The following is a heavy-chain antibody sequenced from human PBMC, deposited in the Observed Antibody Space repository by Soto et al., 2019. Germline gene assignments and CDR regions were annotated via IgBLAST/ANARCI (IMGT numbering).Heavy chain of an antibody. J-gene: IGHJ6*02. D-gene: IGHD2-2*01. CDR2: IYPGDSDT. V-gene: IGHV5-51*01. CDR3: ARQDNPAGYCSSISCPSYYYYGMDV. Sequence: GESLKISCKGSGYSFTSYWIGWVRQMPGKGLEWMGIIYPGDSDTRYSPSFQGQVTISADKSISTAYLQWSSLKASDTAMYYCARQDNPAGYCSSISCPSYYYYGMDVWGQGTTVTVSS. CDR1: GYSFTSYW.